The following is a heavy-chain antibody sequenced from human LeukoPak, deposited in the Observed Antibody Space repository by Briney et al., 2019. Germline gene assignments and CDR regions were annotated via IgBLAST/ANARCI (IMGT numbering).Heavy chain of an antibody. V-gene: IGHV4-34*01. J-gene: IGHJ6*03. CDR2: INYGGDT. D-gene: IGHD2-21*02. Sequence: KASETLSLTCCVDGGSFSGYDWTWVRQPPGKGLEWIGQINYGGDTNYNPSLKSRVTISVDTSKNQFSLKVTFVTAADTAVYYCARGLGWQVTPMGLFYMDVWGEGATVIVSS. CDR1: GGSFSGYD. CDR3: ARGLGWQVTPMGLFYMDV.